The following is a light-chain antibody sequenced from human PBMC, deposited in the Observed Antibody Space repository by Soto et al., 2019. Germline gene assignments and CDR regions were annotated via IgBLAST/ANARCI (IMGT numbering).Light chain of an antibody. CDR1: QSVGSY. Sequence: EIVLTQSPATLSLSPGERATLSCRASQSVGSYLAWYQQKPGQAPRLLIYDASNRATGIPARFSGSWSGTDFTLTISSLEPEDFAVYFCQQRSNRITFGQGTRLEIK. J-gene: IGKJ5*01. CDR2: DAS. V-gene: IGKV3-11*01. CDR3: QQRSNRIT.